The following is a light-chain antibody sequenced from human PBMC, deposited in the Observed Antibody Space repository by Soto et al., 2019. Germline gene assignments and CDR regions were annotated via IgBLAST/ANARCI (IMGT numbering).Light chain of an antibody. J-gene: IGKJ1*01. V-gene: IGKV1-5*03. CDR3: QQHQTYST. CDR2: QAS. Sequence: IQITQSPSTLSASVGDRVTISCRASQSISGWLAWYQQKPGKAPKLLIYQASRLESGVPSRFSGSGSGTEFTLTISSLQTDDFATYYCQQHQTYSTFGQGTKVDTK. CDR1: QSISGW.